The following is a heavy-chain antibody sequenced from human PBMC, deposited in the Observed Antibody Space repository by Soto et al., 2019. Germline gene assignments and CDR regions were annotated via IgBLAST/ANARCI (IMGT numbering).Heavy chain of an antibody. Sequence: SETLSLTCTVSGGSISSYYWSWIRQPAGKGLEWIGRIYTSGSTNYNPSLKSRVTMSVDTSKNQFSLKLSSVTAADTAVYYCARDPRGPAVTPPRYYYGMDVWGQGTTVTAP. D-gene: IGHD4-17*01. J-gene: IGHJ6*02. CDR3: ARDPRGPAVTPPRYYYGMDV. CDR1: GGSISSYY. V-gene: IGHV4-4*07. CDR2: IYTSGST.